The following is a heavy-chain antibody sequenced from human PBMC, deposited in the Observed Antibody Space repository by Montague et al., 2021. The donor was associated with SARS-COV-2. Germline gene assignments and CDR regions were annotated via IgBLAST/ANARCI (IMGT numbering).Heavy chain of an antibody. CDR1: GGSFSGYY. V-gene: IGHV4-34*01. Sequence: SETRSLTCAVYGGSFSGYYWSWIRQPPGKGLERIGEITHSGSTNYNPSLKSRVTISLDTSTNQFSLKLSSVTAADTAVYYCARGRYSSSWYGTKYYFDYWGQGTLVTVSS. CDR3: ARGRYSSSWYGTKYYFDY. J-gene: IGHJ4*02. D-gene: IGHD6-13*01. CDR2: ITHSGST.